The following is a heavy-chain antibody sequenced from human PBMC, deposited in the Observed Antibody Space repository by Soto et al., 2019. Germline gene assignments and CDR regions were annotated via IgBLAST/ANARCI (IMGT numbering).Heavy chain of an antibody. Sequence: PSETLSLTCAVYGGSFSGYYWSWIRQPPWKGLEWIGEINHSGSTNYNPSLKSRVTISVDTSKNQFSLKLSSVTAADTAVYYCARGRPAYYDILTGYYKNYPFDYWGQGTLVTVSS. D-gene: IGHD3-9*01. CDR3: ARGRPAYYDILTGYYKNYPFDY. V-gene: IGHV4-34*01. CDR1: GGSFSGYY. CDR2: INHSGST. J-gene: IGHJ4*02.